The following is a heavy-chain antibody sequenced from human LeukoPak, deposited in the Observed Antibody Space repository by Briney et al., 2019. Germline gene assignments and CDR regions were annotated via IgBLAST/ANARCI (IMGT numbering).Heavy chain of an antibody. V-gene: IGHV1-69*05. J-gene: IGHJ4*02. CDR1: GGTFSSYA. CDR2: IIPIFGTA. Sequence: SVKVSCKASGGTFSSYAISWVRQAPGQGLEWMGGIIPIFGTANYAQKFQGRVTITTDESTSTAYMELSSLRSEDTAGYYCARDREATYDSSGYYDYWGQGTLVTVSS. CDR3: ARDREATYDSSGYYDY. D-gene: IGHD3-22*01.